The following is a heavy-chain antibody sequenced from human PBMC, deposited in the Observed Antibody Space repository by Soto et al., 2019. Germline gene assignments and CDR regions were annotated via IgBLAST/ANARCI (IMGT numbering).Heavy chain of an antibody. CDR2: INHSGST. CDR3: ASSYSIWGSYRYSFFDY. Sequence: SETLSLTCAVYGGSFSGYYWSWIRQPPGKGLEWIGEINHSGSTNYNPSLKSRVTISVDTSKNQFSLKLSSVTAADTAVYYCASSYSIWGSYRYSFFDYWGQGTLVTVSS. V-gene: IGHV4-34*01. J-gene: IGHJ4*02. D-gene: IGHD3-16*02. CDR1: GGSFSGYY.